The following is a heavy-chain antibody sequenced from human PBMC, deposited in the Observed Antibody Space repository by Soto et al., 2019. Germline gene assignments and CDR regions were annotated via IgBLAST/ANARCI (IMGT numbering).Heavy chain of an antibody. D-gene: IGHD5-12*01. J-gene: IGHJ3*01. CDR1: GFIFTNYA. CDR2: IGGRGNSA. CDR3: VGEGRGSFDF. Sequence: GGSLRLSCAASGFIFTNYAMNWVRQAPGKGLEWVSVIGGRGNSAYYADSVQGRFTISRDNSKNTLSLQMSSLTADDTAIYYCVGEGRGSFDFWGRGTMVTVSS. V-gene: IGHV3-23*01.